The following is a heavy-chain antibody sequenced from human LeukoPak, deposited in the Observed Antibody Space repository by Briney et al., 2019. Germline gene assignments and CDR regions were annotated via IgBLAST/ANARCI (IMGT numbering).Heavy chain of an antibody. CDR1: GYSFTSYW. V-gene: IGHV5-51*01. J-gene: IGHJ4*02. CDR3: ARLTYCGGDCYSDLDY. CDR2: IYPSDSDT. D-gene: IGHD2-21*02. Sequence: GESLKISCKGSGYSFTSYWIGWVRQMPGEGLEWMGIIYPSDSDTRYSPSFQGQVTISADKSISTAYLQWSSLKASDTAMYYCARLTYCGGDCYSDLDYWGQGTLVTVSS.